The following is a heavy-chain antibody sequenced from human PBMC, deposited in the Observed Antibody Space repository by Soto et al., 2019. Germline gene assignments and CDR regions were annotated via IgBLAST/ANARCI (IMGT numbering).Heavy chain of an antibody. D-gene: IGHD4-17*01. J-gene: IGHJ4*02. Sequence: SATLSLTGTVSGSSISSSSYYWGWIRQPPGKGLEWIGSIYYSGSTYYNPSLKSRVTISVDTSKNQFSLKLSSVTAADTAVYYCARHNGDYFDYWGQGTLVTVSS. CDR1: GSSISSSSYY. V-gene: IGHV4-39*01. CDR2: IYYSGST. CDR3: ARHNGDYFDY.